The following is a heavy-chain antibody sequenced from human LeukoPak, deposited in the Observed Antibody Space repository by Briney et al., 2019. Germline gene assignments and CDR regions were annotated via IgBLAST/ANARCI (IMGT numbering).Heavy chain of an antibody. CDR2: ISWNSGSI. CDR3: AKDMCSSTGCHEFGY. V-gene: IGHV3-9*01. D-gene: IGHD2-2*01. J-gene: IGHJ4*02. CDR1: GFTFDDYA. Sequence: GGSLRLSCAASGFTFDDYAMHWVRQAPGKGLEWVSGISWNSGSIGYADSVKGRFTISRDNAKNSLYLQMNSLRAEDTALYYCAKDMCSSTGCHEFGYWGQGTLVTVSS.